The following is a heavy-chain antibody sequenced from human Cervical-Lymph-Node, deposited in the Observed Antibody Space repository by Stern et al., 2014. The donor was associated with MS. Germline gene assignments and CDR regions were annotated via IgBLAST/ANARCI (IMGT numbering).Heavy chain of an antibody. CDR2: AYYDGST. CDR3: ARSQDIVVVSAATVEGYYYFGMDV. V-gene: IGHV4-39*01. CDR1: GGSMKSRSYY. Sequence: QLQLQESGPGLVKPSGTLSLTCTISGGSMKSRSYYWVWIRQPPGTGLEWIGSAYYDGSTYYNPSLTSRVTISEDTSKNRFSGQLSCATAADTAVYYCARSQDIVVVSAATVEGYYYFGMDVWGQGTTVTVSS. J-gene: IGHJ6*02. D-gene: IGHD2-2*01.